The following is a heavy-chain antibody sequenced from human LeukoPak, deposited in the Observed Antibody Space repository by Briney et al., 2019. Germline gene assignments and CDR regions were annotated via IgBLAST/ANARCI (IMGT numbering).Heavy chain of an antibody. V-gene: IGHV1-69*04. CDR2: IIPILGIA. CDR1: GGTFSSYA. Sequence: ASVKVSCKASGGTFSSYAISWVRQAPGQGLEWMGRIIPILGIANYAQKFQGRVTITADKSTSTAYMELSSLRSEDTGVYYCVRYPYGSGSIEWVYWGQGTLVTVS. CDR3: VRYPYGSGSIEWVY. J-gene: IGHJ4*02. D-gene: IGHD3-10*01.